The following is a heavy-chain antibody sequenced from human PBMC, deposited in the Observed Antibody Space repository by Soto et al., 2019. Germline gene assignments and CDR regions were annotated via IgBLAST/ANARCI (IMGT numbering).Heavy chain of an antibody. V-gene: IGHV1-18*01. Sequence: ASVKVSCKASGYTFTSYGISWVRQAPGQGLEWMGWISAYNGNTNYAQKLQGRVTMTTDTSTSTAYMELRSLRSDDTAVYYCARVLYCSSTSCHSRHWGQGTLVTVSS. D-gene: IGHD2-2*01. CDR3: ARVLYCSSTSCHSRH. CDR2: ISAYNGNT. J-gene: IGHJ4*02. CDR1: GYTFTSYG.